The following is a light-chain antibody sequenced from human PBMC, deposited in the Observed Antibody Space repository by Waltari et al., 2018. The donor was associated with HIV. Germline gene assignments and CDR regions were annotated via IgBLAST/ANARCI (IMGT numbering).Light chain of an antibody. CDR1: SSNIGNNY. CDR2: DNN. CDR3: GTWDSSLSAGGV. J-gene: IGLJ2*01. V-gene: IGLV1-51*01. Sequence: QSVLTQPPSVSAAPGQKVTISSSGSSSNIGNNYVSWYQQLPGTAPKPLIYDNNKRPSGIPDRFSGSKSGTSATLGITGLQTGDEADYYCGTWDSSLSAGGVFGGGTKLTVL.